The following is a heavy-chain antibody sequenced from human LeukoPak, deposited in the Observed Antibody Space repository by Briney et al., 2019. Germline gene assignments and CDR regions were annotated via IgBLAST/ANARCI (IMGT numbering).Heavy chain of an antibody. CDR3: ASAFDI. Sequence: GGSLRLSCAASGFTFSSYGMHWVRQAPGKGLEWVAVISYDGSNKYYADSVKGRFTISRDNSKNTLYLQMNSLRAEDTAVYYCASAFDIWGQGTMVSVSS. CDR1: GFTFSSYG. J-gene: IGHJ3*02. V-gene: IGHV3-30*03. CDR2: ISYDGSNK.